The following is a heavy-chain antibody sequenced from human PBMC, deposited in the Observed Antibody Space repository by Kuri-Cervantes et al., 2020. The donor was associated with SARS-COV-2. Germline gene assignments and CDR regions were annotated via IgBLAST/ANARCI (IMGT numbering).Heavy chain of an antibody. D-gene: IGHD5-12*01. Sequence: ASVKVSCKASGYTFTGYYMHWVRQAPGQGLEWMGRINPNSGGTNYAQKFQGRVTMTRDTSISTAYMELRSLRSDDTAVYYCASSVHNGYDSPFDYWGQGTLVTVSS. J-gene: IGHJ4*02. CDR2: INPNSGGT. CDR1: GYTFTGYY. CDR3: ASSVHNGYDSPFDY. V-gene: IGHV1-2*06.